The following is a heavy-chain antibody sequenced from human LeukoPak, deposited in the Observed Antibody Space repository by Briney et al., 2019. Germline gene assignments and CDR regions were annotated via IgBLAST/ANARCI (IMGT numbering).Heavy chain of an antibody. D-gene: IGHD5-12*01. CDR1: GYTVTSYG. CDR2: ISANNGDT. CDR3: ARDHDRGNDLGYFDY. V-gene: IGHV1-18*01. Sequence: ASVKVSCKASGYTVTSYGISWVRQAPGQGLEWMGWISANNGDTNYAQNLQARVTMTTDTSSNTAYMELRSLISDDTAVYYCARDHDRGNDLGYFDYWGQGTLVTVFS. J-gene: IGHJ4*02.